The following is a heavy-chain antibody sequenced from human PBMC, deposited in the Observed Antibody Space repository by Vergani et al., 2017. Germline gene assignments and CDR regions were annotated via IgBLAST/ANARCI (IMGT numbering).Heavy chain of an antibody. CDR1: GFTFSSYS. V-gene: IGHV3-21*06. J-gene: IGHJ6*02. Sequence: EVQLVESGGGLVKPGGSLRLSCAASGFTFSSYSMNWVRQAPGKGLEWVSSISSSSSYIYYADSVKGRFTISRDNAKNSLYRQSNGRRADDTAVYYCARVNPNPMAGDIVVVPETANYYYYGMDVWGQGTTVTVSS. D-gene: IGHD2-2*01. CDR3: ARVNPNPMAGDIVVVPETANYYYYGMDV. CDR2: ISSSSSYI.